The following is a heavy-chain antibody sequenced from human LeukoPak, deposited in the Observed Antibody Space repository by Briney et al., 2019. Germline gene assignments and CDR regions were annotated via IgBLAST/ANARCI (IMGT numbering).Heavy chain of an antibody. CDR2: ISYDGSNK. D-gene: IGHD3-10*01. Sequence: PGGSLRLSCAASGFTFSTYSMNWVRQAPGKGLEWVAVISYDGSNKYYADSVKGRFTISRDNSKNTLYLQMNSLRAEDTAVYYCARGDGVLDYWGQGTLVTVSS. J-gene: IGHJ4*02. V-gene: IGHV3-30*03. CDR3: ARGDGVLDY. CDR1: GFTFSTYS.